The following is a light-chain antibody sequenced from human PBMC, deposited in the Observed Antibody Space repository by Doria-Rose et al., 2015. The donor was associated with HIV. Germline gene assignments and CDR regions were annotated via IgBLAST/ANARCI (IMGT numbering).Light chain of an antibody. CDR2: DGS. V-gene: IGKV3-20*01. CDR3: HQYGTSWT. J-gene: IGKJ1*01. CDR1: QSFSSTY. Sequence: EIVLTQSPGTLSLSPGERATLSCRASQSFSSTYLAWYQQKPGQAPSLLIYDGSNRATGIPDRFSASVSGTDFTLTINRLEPEDFALYYCHQYGTSWTFGQGTKVEI.